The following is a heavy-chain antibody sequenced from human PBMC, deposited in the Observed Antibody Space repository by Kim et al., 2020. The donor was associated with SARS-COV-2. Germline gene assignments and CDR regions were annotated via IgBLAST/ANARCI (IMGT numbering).Heavy chain of an antibody. J-gene: IGHJ4*01. CDR1: GFTVSSNY. V-gene: IGHV3-66*01. CDR3: AGSPHSSSWYLRNFDY. D-gene: IGHD6-13*01. Sequence: GGSLRLSCAASGFTVSSNYMSWVRQAPGKGLEWVSVIYSGGSTYYAASVKGRFTTSRDNSKNTLYFQLNSLRTADTAAYYCAGSPHSSSWYLRNFDYWG. CDR2: IYSGGST.